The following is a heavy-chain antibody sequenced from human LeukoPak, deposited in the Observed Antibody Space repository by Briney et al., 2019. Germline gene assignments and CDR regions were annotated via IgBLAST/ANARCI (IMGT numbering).Heavy chain of an antibody. CDR2: IKQDGSEK. Sequence: GGSLRLSCAASGFTFSSYWMSWVRQAPGKGLEWVANIKQDGSEKYYVDSVKGRFTISRDNAKNSLYLQMNSLRAEDTAVYYCARHPSYYDILTGYSPSNWFDPWGQGTLVTVSS. J-gene: IGHJ5*02. V-gene: IGHV3-7*01. D-gene: IGHD3-9*01. CDR3: ARHPSYYDILTGYSPSNWFDP. CDR1: GFTFSSYW.